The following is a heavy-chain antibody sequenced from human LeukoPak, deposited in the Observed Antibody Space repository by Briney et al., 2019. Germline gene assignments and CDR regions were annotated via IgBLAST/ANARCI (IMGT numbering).Heavy chain of an antibody. Sequence: PSETLSLTCAVYGGSFSGYYRSWIRQPPGKGLEWIGEINHSGSTNYNPSLKSRVTISVDTSKNQFSLKLSSVTAADTAVYYCARGPGPMTTVVNFDYWGQGTLVTVSS. CDR3: ARGPGPMTTVVNFDY. CDR1: GGSFSGYY. D-gene: IGHD4-17*01. V-gene: IGHV4-34*01. J-gene: IGHJ4*02. CDR2: INHSGST.